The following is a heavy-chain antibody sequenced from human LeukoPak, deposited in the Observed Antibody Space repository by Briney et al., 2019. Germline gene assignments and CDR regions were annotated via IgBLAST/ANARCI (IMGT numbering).Heavy chain of an antibody. Sequence: KTGGSLRLSCAASGFTVSSNYMSWVRQAPGKGLEWVSVIYSGGSTYYADSVKGRFTISRDNSKNTLYLQMNSLRAEDTAVYYCVGDNSGYCFDYWGQGTLVTVSS. CDR3: VGDNSGYCFDY. D-gene: IGHD3-22*01. V-gene: IGHV3-66*01. CDR1: GFTVSSNY. CDR2: IYSGGST. J-gene: IGHJ4*02.